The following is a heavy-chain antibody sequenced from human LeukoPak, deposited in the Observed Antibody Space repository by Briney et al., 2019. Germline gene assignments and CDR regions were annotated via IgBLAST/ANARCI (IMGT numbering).Heavy chain of an antibody. CDR3: ARGLAAAGDY. D-gene: IGHD6-13*01. Sequence: SGGSLRLSCTTSGFKFGDYAISWFRQAPGKGLEWVAFIRYDGSNKYYADSVKGRFTISRDNSKNTLYLQMNSLRAEDTAVYYCARGLAAAGDYWGQGTLVTVSS. CDR2: IRYDGSNK. J-gene: IGHJ4*02. V-gene: IGHV3-30*02. CDR1: GFKFGDYA.